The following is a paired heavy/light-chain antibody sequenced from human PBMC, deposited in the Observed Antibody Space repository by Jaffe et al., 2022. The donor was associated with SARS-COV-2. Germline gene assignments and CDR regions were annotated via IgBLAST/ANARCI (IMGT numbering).Light chain of an antibody. V-gene: IGKV1-9*01. Sequence: DIQLTQSPSFLSASIGDRVTITCRASQGISSYLAWYQQKPGKAPKLLIYTASTLQSGVPSRFSGSGSGTEFTLTISSLQPEDFATYYCQQFNSYPFTFGPGTKVDIK. CDR1: QGISSY. J-gene: IGKJ3*01. CDR3: QQFNSYPFT. CDR2: TAS.
Heavy chain of an antibody. V-gene: IGHV3-23*04. CDR1: GFTFSDYA. Sequence: EAQLVESGGGLVQPGGSLRLSCAASGFTFSDYAMSWVRQAPGKGLEWVSAISSSGGDTYYADFVKGRFTISRDNSKNTLYLQMNSLRAEDTAVYYCATYYNILTGYYGSDYWGQGTLVTVSS. CDR2: ISSSGGDT. J-gene: IGHJ4*02. D-gene: IGHD3-9*01. CDR3: ATYYNILTGYYGSDY.